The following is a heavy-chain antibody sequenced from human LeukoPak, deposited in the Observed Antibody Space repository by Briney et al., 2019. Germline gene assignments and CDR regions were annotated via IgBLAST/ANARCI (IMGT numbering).Heavy chain of an antibody. D-gene: IGHD2-21*02. V-gene: IGHV3-7*01. J-gene: IGHJ4*02. Sequence: PGGSLRLSCAASGFTFSSYWMSWVRQAPGKGLEWVANIKQDGSEKYYVDSVKGRFTISRDNAKNSLYLQMNSLRAEDTAVYYCASSLRVKSLVVTAIGYWGQGTLVTVSS. CDR3: ASSLRVKSLVVTAIGY. CDR2: IKQDGSEK. CDR1: GFTFSSYW.